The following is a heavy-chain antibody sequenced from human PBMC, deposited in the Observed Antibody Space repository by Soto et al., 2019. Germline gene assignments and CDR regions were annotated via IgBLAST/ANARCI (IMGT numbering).Heavy chain of an antibody. Sequence: GGSLRLSCAASVFTFSRSAMSWVRQAPGKWLEWFSAISVSGCRTXXADSVKGRXTISRYNSKNTXYLQMXSLRAEDTAVYYCAKETTGAYFDYWRQGTLVTVSS. CDR3: AKETTGAYFDY. CDR2: ISVSGCRT. V-gene: IGHV3-23*01. CDR1: VFTFSRSA. D-gene: IGHD1-1*01. J-gene: IGHJ4*02.